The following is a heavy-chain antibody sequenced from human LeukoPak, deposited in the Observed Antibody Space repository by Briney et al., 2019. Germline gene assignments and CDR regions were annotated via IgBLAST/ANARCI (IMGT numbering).Heavy chain of an antibody. J-gene: IGHJ5*01. CDR1: GXTFNNYA. CDR2: ISGRGGNT. D-gene: IGHD3-22*01. V-gene: IGHV3-23*01. Sequence: GGSLRLSCAASGXTFNNYALTWIRRAPGKGLEWVSSISGRGGNTYYADSVKGRFTISRDDSKNTLFLQMNSLRAEDTAVYYCATGYSDSLRSPLDSWGQGTLVTVSS. CDR3: ATGYSDSLRSPLDS.